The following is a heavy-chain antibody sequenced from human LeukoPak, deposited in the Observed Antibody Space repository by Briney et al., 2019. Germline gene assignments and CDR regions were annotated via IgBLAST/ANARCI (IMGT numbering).Heavy chain of an antibody. J-gene: IGHJ4*02. D-gene: IGHD1-26*01. CDR2: ISYDGSKK. CDR3: AKDQWELRAFFDY. Sequence: GGSLNLSRAASGFTFSSYGMHWVRQAPGKGLEWVAVISYDGSKKYYADSVKGRFTISRDNSKNTLYLQMNSLRAEDTAVYYCAKDQWELRAFFDYWGQGTLVSVSS. CDR1: GFTFSSYG. V-gene: IGHV3-30*18.